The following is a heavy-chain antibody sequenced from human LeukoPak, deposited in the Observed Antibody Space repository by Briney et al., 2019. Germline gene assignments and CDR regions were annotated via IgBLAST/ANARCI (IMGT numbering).Heavy chain of an antibody. V-gene: IGHV4-39*07. J-gene: IGHJ5*02. CDR2: IYYDGST. Sequence: SETLSLTCTVSGDSINTRSYYWGWIRQPPGTGLEWIGSIYYDGSTYYNPSLKSRVTLSIDTSKNQFSLKLTFVTAADTAMYYCARDYHDYPAGNWFDHWGQGTLVTVSS. D-gene: IGHD4/OR15-4a*01. CDR3: ARDYHDYPAGNWFDH. CDR1: GDSINTRSYY.